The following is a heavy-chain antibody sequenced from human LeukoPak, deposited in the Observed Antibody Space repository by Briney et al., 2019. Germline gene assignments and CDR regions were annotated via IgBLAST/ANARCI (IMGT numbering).Heavy chain of an antibody. Sequence: GASVKVSCKASGYTFTSYGISWVRQAPGQGLEWMGRINPNSGGTNYAQKFQGRVTMTRDTTISTAYMEMSRLTSDDTAVYYCARGAQERRGMDVWGQGTTVTVSS. CDR2: INPNSGGT. J-gene: IGHJ6*02. V-gene: IGHV1-2*06. CDR3: ARGAQERRGMDV. CDR1: GYTFTSYG.